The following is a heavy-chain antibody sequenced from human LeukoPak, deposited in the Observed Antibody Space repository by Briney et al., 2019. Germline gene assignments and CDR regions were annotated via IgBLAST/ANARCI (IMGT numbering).Heavy chain of an antibody. D-gene: IGHD5-18*01. CDR2: ISNDGSKK. CDR3: AKDRYSYAFEYSDS. V-gene: IGHV3-30*18. Sequence: GRSLRLSCAASGFTFSSYGMHWVRQAPGKGLEWVAVISNDGSKKYYADSVKGRFTFSRDNSKNTLSLQVSSLRAEDTAVYYCAKDRYSYAFEYSDSWGQGTLVTVSS. CDR1: GFTFSSYG. J-gene: IGHJ4*02.